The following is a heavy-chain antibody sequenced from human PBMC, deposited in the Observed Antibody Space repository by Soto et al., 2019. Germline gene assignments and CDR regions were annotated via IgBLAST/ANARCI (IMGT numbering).Heavy chain of an antibody. CDR2: INSDGSST. CDR1: GFTFSSYW. Sequence: GGSLRLSCAASGFTFSSYWMHWVRQAPGKGLVWVSRINSDGSSTSYADSVKGRFTISRDNAKNTLYLQMNSLRAEETAVYYCARVRPFDFWSGLDAFDIWGQGTMVTVSS. CDR3: ARVRPFDFWSGLDAFDI. V-gene: IGHV3-74*01. J-gene: IGHJ3*02. D-gene: IGHD3-3*01.